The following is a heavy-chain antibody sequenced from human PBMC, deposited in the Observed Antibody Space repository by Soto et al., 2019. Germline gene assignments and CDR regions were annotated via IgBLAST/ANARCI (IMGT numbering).Heavy chain of an antibody. Sequence: GGSLRLSCAVSGFTFDDYAMNWVRQTPGKGLEWVSLISWDGGSKYYADSVKGRFTISRDSSKNSLYLQMNSLRTEDTAFYYCARDLSITVADPVFQNWGQGTLVTVSS. CDR3: ARDLSITVADPVFQN. D-gene: IGHD6-19*01. J-gene: IGHJ4*02. V-gene: IGHV3-43*01. CDR1: GFTFDDYA. CDR2: ISWDGGSK.